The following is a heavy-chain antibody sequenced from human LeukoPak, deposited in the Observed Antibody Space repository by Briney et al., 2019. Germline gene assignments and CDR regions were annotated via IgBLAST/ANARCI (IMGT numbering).Heavy chain of an antibody. J-gene: IGHJ4*02. Sequence: SETLSLTCTVSGGSISSYYWSWIRQPPGKGLEWIGEINHSGSTNYNPSLKSRVTISVDTSKNQFSLKLSSVTAADTAVYYCARTGYCSGGSCYYYWGQGTLVTVSS. CDR1: GGSISSYY. V-gene: IGHV4-34*01. CDR2: INHSGST. CDR3: ARTGYCSGGSCYYY. D-gene: IGHD2-15*01.